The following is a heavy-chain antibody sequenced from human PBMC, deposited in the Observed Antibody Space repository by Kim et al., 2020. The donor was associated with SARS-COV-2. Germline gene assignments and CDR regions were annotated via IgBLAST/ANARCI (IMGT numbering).Heavy chain of an antibody. CDR3: ARVVVAATPWFDP. V-gene: IGHV4-4*02. D-gene: IGHD2-15*01. CDR2: IYHSGST. J-gene: IGHJ5*02. Sequence: SETLSLTCAVSGGSISSSNWWSWVRQPPGKGLEWIGEIYHSGSTNYNPSLKSRVTISVDKSKNQFSLKLSSVTAADTAVYYCARVVVAATPWFDPWGQGTLVTVSS. CDR1: GGSISSSNW.